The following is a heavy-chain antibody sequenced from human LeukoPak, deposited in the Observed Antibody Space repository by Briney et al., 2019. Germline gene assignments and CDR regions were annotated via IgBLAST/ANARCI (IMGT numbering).Heavy chain of an antibody. CDR1: GGSISRSTYY. J-gene: IGHJ5*02. CDR2: IYPSGST. V-gene: IGHV4-39*07. CDR3: ARGSPLWFGELLSWWFDP. D-gene: IGHD3-10*01. Sequence: PSETLSLTGTVSGGSISRSTYYWGWIRQPPGKGLEWIGGIYPSGSTNYNPSLKSRVTISVDTSKNQFSLKLSSVTAADTAVYYCARGSPLWFGELLSWWFDPWGQGTLVTVSS.